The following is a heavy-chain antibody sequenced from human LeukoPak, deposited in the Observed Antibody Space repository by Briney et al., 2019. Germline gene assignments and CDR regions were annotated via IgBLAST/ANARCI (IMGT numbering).Heavy chain of an antibody. CDR3: ATSTVAKYDY. V-gene: IGHV3-23*01. Sequence: GGSLRLSCAGTGFTFSSYSMTWVRQAPGKGLEWVSAISGSGDSTFNSDSVKGRFTISRDNSKNTLYLQMNSLRAEDTALYYCATSTVAKYDYWGQGTLVAVSS. J-gene: IGHJ4*02. D-gene: IGHD4-11*01. CDR1: GFTFSSYS. CDR2: ISGSGDST.